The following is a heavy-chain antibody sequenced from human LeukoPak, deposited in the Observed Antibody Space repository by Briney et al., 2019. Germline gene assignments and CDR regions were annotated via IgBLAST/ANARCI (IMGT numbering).Heavy chain of an antibody. D-gene: IGHD3-16*01. CDR2: IYYSGST. CDR1: GGSISSYY. Sequence: AETLSLTCTVSGGSISSYYWSWIRQPPGKGLEWIGYIYYSGSTNYNPSLKSRVTISVDTSKNQFSLKLSSVTAADTAVYYCARGGGYYFDYWGQGILGTVSS. J-gene: IGHJ4*02. V-gene: IGHV4-59*01. CDR3: ARGGGYYFDY.